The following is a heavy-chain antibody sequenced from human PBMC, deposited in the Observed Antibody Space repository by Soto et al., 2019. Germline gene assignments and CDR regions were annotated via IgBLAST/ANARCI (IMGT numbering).Heavy chain of an antibody. CDR3: ASSYGGNAHFAFDT. CDR2: ISSTGRTI. Sequence: QVHLVESGGGLVKPGGSLRLSCAASRLAYSNYYMSWIRQAPGKGLEWVSYISSTGRTIYYADSVRGRFTISGDDAKNSLYLQMNSLRAEDTAVYYCASSYGGNAHFAFDTWGQGTMVTVSS. D-gene: IGHD4-17*01. CDR1: RLAYSNYY. V-gene: IGHV3-11*01. J-gene: IGHJ3*02.